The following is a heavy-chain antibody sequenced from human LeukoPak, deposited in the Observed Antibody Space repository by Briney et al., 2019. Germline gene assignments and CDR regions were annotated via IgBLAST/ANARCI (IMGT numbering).Heavy chain of an antibody. V-gene: IGHV3-53*01. CDR1: GFTVSSNY. Sequence: GSLRLSCAASGFTVSSNYMSWVRQAPGKGLEWVSVIYSGGSTYYADSVKGRFTISRDNSKNTLYLQMNSLRAEDTAVYYCASHYPVVSFDYWGQGTLVTVSS. CDR2: IYSGGST. CDR3: ASHYPVVSFDY. D-gene: IGHD5/OR15-5a*01. J-gene: IGHJ4*02.